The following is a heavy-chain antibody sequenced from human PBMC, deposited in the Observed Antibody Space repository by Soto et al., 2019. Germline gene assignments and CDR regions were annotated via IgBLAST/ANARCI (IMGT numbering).Heavy chain of an antibody. Sequence: GASVKVSCKASGYTFTSYAMHWVRQSPGQRLEWMGWINAGNGNTKYSQKFQGRVTITRDTSASTAYMELSSLRSEDTAVYYCARDLGRGYSLYYFDYWGQGTLVTVSS. CDR3: ARDLGRGYSLYYFDY. V-gene: IGHV1-3*01. D-gene: IGHD5-18*01. J-gene: IGHJ4*02. CDR1: GYTFTSYA. CDR2: INAGNGNT.